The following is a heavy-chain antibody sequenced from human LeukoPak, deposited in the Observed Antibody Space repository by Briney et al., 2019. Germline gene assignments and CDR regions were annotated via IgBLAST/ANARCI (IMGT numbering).Heavy chain of an antibody. Sequence: GGSLRLSCAASGFTFSSYSMNWVRQAPGKGLEWVSSISGSSSYIYYADSVKGRFTISRDNAKKSLYLQMNSLRAEDTAVYYCARTYYYDSSGYREDWFDPWGQGTLVTVSS. D-gene: IGHD3-22*01. V-gene: IGHV3-21*01. CDR3: ARTYYYDSSGYREDWFDP. J-gene: IGHJ5*02. CDR2: ISGSSSYI. CDR1: GFTFSSYS.